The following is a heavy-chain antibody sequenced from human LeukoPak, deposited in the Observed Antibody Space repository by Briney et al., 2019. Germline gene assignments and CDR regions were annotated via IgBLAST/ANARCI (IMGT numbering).Heavy chain of an antibody. V-gene: IGHV1-18*01. CDR1: GYTFTSYG. J-gene: IGHJ3*02. CDR2: ISAYNGNT. Sequence: VASVKVSCKASGYTFTSYGISWVRQAPGQGLEWMGWISAYNGNTNYAQKLQGRVTMTTDTSTSTAYMELRSVRSDDTAVYYCARVARWVGYSYGYSHDAFDIWGQGTMVTVSS. CDR3: ARVARWVGYSYGYSHDAFDI. D-gene: IGHD5-18*01.